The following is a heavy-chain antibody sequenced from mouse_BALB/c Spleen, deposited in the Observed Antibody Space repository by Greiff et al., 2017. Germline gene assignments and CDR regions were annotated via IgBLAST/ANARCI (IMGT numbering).Heavy chain of an antibody. D-gene: IGHD1-2*01. J-gene: IGHJ4*01. CDR1: GYSFTGYY. CDR3: ASFTTAGPMDY. CDR2: ISCYNGAT. Sequence: LVKTGASVKISCKASGYSFTGYYMHWVKQSHGKSLEWIGYISCYNGATSYNQKFKGKATFTVDTSSSTAYMQFNSLTSEDSAVYYCASFTTAGPMDYWGQGTSVTVSS. V-gene: IGHV1S34*01.